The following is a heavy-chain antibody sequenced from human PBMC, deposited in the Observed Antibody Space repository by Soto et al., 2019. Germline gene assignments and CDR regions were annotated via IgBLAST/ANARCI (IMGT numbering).Heavy chain of an antibody. V-gene: IGHV5-51*01. CDR3: ARLHGAPLYYDILTGYFDDAFDI. D-gene: IGHD3-9*01. CDR1: GYSFTSYW. CDR2: IYPGDSDT. J-gene: IGHJ3*02. Sequence: GESLKISCKGSGYSFTSYWIGWVRQMPGKGLEWMGIIYPGDSDTRYSPSFQGQVTISADKSISTAYLQWSSLKASDTAMYYCARLHGAPLYYDILTGYFDDAFDIWGQGTMVTVSS.